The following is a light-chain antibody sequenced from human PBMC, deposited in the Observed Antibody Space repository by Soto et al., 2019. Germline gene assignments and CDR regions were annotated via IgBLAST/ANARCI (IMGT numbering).Light chain of an antibody. V-gene: IGKV1-12*01. CDR1: PGIKNW. Sequence: DIQMPQSPSYVFASVGVRVTITCRASPGIKNWLAWYQEKPGKSPNLPIYTGSSLQSGVPSSFSGSGSGTDFTLTINSLQPEDFATYYCQQAASFPITFGQGTRLEIK. CDR2: TGS. CDR3: QQAASFPIT. J-gene: IGKJ5*01.